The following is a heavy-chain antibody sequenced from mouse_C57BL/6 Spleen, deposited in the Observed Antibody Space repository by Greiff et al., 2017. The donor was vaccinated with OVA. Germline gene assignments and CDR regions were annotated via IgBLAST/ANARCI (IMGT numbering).Heavy chain of an antibody. V-gene: IGHV14-4*01. D-gene: IGHD2-4*01. CDR2: IDPENGDT. CDR3: TTSDYEMSYLDY. Sequence: EVQLQQSGAELVRPGASVKLSCTASGFNITDDYMHWVKQRPEQGLEWIGWIDPENGDTEYASKFQGKATITADTSSNTAYLQLSSLTSEDTAVYYCTTSDYEMSYLDYWGQGTTLTVSS. J-gene: IGHJ2*01. CDR1: GFNITDDY.